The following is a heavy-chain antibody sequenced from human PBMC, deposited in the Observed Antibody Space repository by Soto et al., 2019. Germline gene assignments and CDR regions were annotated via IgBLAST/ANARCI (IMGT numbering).Heavy chain of an antibody. CDR1: GDSISSNSHY. CDR2: IYYNGNT. Sequence: SETLSLTCTVSGDSISSNSHYWGWIRQPPGKGLECIAYIYYNGNTNYNPSLKSRVTISMDTSKNQFSLKLRSVTAADTAVYFCATLRGLGVVSPYFDYWGQGLMVTISS. D-gene: IGHD3-10*01. V-gene: IGHV4-39*01. J-gene: IGHJ4*02. CDR3: ATLRGLGVVSPYFDY.